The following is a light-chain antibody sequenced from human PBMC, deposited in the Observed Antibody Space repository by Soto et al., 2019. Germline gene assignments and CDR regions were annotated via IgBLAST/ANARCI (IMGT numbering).Light chain of an antibody. CDR2: DAS. CDR1: RSISSW. J-gene: IGKJ1*01. V-gene: IGKV1-5*01. CDR3: QQHNSYSWT. Sequence: DIQMTQSPSTLSASVGDRVTITCRASRSISSWLAWYQQKPGKAPKLLIYDASSLESGVPSRFSGSGSGTEFTLTISSLQPDDFATYYCQQHNSYSWTFGQGTKVDIK.